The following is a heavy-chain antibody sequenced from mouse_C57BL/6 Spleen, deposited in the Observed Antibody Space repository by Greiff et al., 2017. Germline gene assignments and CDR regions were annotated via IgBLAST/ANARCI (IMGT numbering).Heavy chain of an antibody. J-gene: IGHJ1*03. CDR1: GYTFTDYY. Sequence: EVQLQQSGPELVKPGASVKISCKASGYTFTDYYMNWVKQSHGKSLEWIGDINPNNGGTSYNQQFKGKATLTVDKSSSTAYMVLRRLTSEVSAVFYCARSSSACYFPVWRTLPPVPVSS. CDR3: ARSSSACYFPV. CDR2: INPNNGGT. V-gene: IGHV1-26*01.